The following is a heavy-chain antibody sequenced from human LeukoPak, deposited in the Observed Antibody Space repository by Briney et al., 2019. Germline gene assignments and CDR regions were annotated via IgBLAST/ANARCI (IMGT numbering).Heavy chain of an antibody. Sequence: PGGSLRLSCAASGFTFSSYWMSWVRQAPGKGLEWISVIYSGGSTYYADSVKGRFTISRDNSKNTLYLQMNSLTAEDTAVYYCARDPRYSRSGYFDSWGHGTLVTVSS. CDR2: IYSGGST. CDR1: GFTFSSYW. CDR3: ARDPRYSRSGYFDS. V-gene: IGHV3-53*01. J-gene: IGHJ4*01. D-gene: IGHD3-3*01.